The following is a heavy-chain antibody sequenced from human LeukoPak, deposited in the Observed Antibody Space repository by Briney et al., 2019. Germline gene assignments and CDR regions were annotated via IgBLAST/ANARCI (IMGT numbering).Heavy chain of an antibody. Sequence: SETLSLTCNVSGGSISSGSYYWSWIRQPAGKGLEWIGRIYTSGSTNYNPSLKSRVTISVDTSKNQFSLKLSSVTAADTAVYYCAREQSTVTTDWFDPWGQGTLVTVSS. CDR3: AREQSTVTTDWFDP. CDR2: IYTSGST. CDR1: GGSISSGSYY. D-gene: IGHD4-17*01. V-gene: IGHV4-61*02. J-gene: IGHJ5*02.